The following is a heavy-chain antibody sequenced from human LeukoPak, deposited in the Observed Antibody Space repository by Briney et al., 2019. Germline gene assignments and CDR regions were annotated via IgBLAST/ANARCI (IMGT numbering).Heavy chain of an antibody. Sequence: ASVKVSCKASGGIFSSYAISWVRQAPGQGLEWMGRIIPILGIANYAQKFQGRVTITADKSTSTAYMELSSLRSEDTAVYYCASKSSAYYYYGMDVWGQGTTVTVSS. CDR3: ASKSSAYYYYGMDV. D-gene: IGHD3-16*02. CDR2: IIPILGIA. CDR1: GGIFSSYA. J-gene: IGHJ6*02. V-gene: IGHV1-69*04.